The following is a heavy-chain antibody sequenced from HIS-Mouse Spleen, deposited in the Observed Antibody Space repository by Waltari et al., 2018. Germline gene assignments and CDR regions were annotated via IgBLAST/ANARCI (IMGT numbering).Heavy chain of an antibody. J-gene: IGHJ4*02. CDR3: ARIAEGYTSGWYAFDY. CDR1: GFSLSTSGMC. D-gene: IGHD6-19*01. Sequence: QVTLRESGPALVKPTQTLTLTCTFSGFSLSTSGMCVSWIRQPPGKALEWLARIDWDDDKYYSTYLKTRLTISRDTSKNQVVRTMTNMDPLDTATYYCARIAEGYTSGWYAFDYWGQGTLVTVSS. V-gene: IGHV2-70*15. CDR2: IDWDDDK.